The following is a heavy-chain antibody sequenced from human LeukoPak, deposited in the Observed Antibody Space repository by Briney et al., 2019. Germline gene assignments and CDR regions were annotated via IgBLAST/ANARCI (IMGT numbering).Heavy chain of an antibody. J-gene: IGHJ3*02. V-gene: IGHV3-7*01. Sequence: PGGSLRLSCAAPGFTLRTYWMSWVRQAPGKGLEWVASIKRDGSEKYYVDSVKGRFTISRDNAKNSLYLQMNSLRAEDTAVYHCVREASGGSKGVSGTFDIWGQGTLVTVSS. CDR1: GFTLRTYW. CDR2: IKRDGSEK. CDR3: VREASGGSKGVSGTFDI. D-gene: IGHD2-15*01.